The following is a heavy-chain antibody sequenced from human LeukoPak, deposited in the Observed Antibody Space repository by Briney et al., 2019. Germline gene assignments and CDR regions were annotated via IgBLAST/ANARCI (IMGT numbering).Heavy chain of an antibody. CDR1: GFTFSSYW. D-gene: IGHD6-13*01. V-gene: IGHV3-7*03. CDR3: ARGPLIAAAGTW. CDR2: INQVGTGK. J-gene: IGHJ4*02. Sequence: PGGSLRLSCAPSGFTFSSYWISWVRQAPGAGLGGVAKINQVGTGKAYVASVGGRFTTSRDNAKNSLFLQTNSLRAEDTAVYYCARGPLIAAAGTWWGQGTLVTVSS.